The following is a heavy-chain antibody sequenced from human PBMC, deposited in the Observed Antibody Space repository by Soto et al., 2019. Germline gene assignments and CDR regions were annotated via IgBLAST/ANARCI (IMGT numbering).Heavy chain of an antibody. CDR3: ARGRSTSGYPNFDP. CDR2: IYHEGST. J-gene: IGHJ5*02. CDR1: GGSIITGDFS. Sequence: SETLSLTCAVSGGSIITGDFSWNWIRQPPGKGLEWVGYIYHEGSTYYNPSLKGRATISVARSKNYFSLKLSSVTAADTGVYFCARGRSTSGYPNFDPWGQGTLVTVSS. V-gene: IGHV4-30-2*01. D-gene: IGHD3-22*01.